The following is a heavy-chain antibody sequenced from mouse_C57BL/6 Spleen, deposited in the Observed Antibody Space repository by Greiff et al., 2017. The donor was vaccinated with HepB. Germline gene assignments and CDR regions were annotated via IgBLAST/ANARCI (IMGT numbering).Heavy chain of an antibody. CDR1: GYAFSSYW. Sequence: QVQLKQSGAELVKPGASVKISCKASGYAFSSYWMNWVKQRPGKGLEWIGQIYPGDGDTNYNGKFKGKATLTADKSSSTAYMQLSSLTSEDSAVYFCARKGNDYDPSAMDYWGQGTSVTVSS. CDR2: IYPGDGDT. J-gene: IGHJ4*01. V-gene: IGHV1-80*01. D-gene: IGHD2-4*01. CDR3: ARKGNDYDPSAMDY.